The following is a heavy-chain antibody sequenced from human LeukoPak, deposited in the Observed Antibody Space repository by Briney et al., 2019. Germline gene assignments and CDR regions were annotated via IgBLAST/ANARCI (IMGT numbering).Heavy chain of an antibody. CDR2: ISSSGSTI. Sequence: GGSLRLSCAASGFTFSDYYMSWIRQAPGKGLEWVSYISSSGSTIYYADSVKGRFTISRDNAKNSLYLQMNSLRAEDTAVYYCARGYCSSTSCPTPLDWGQGTLVTVSS. V-gene: IGHV3-11*04. CDR3: ARGYCSSTSCPTPLD. CDR1: GFTFSDYY. D-gene: IGHD2-2*01. J-gene: IGHJ4*02.